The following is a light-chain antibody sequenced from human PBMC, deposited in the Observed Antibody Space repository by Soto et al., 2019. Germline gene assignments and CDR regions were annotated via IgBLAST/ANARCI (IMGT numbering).Light chain of an antibody. CDR2: DAS. V-gene: IGKV1-5*01. CDR1: QNIGTW. J-gene: IGKJ1*01. CDR3: QQCGDSWS. Sequence: DIGMTQSPSTLFASVGDRVTITCRASQNIGTWLAWYQQKPGKAPDLLIYDASTLESGVPSRFSGSGSGTEFTLTISSLQPGDLATYYCQQCGDSWSFGQGTKVDIK.